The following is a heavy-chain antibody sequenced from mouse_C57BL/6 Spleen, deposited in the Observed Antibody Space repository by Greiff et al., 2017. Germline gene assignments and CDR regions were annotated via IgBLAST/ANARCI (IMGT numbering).Heavy chain of an antibody. CDR1: GYAFRSYW. CDR3: ARGDGYDGIFAY. CDR2: IYPGDGDT. D-gene: IGHD2-2*01. V-gene: IGHV1-80*01. Sequence: LVESGAELVKPGASVKISCKASGYAFRSYWMNWVKQRPGKGLEWIGQIYPGDGDTNYNGKFKGKATLTADKSSSTAYMQLSSLTSEDSAVYCCARGDGYDGIFAYWGQGTLVTVSA. J-gene: IGHJ3*01.